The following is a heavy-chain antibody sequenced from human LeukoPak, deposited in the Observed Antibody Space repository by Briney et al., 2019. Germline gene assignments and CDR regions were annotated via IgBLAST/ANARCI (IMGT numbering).Heavy chain of an antibody. Sequence: PGGSLRLSCAASGFTFSSYSMNWVRQAPGKGLEWVSSISSSSSYIYYADSVKGRFTISRDNSKNTLYLQMNSLRAEDTAVYYCAKDETYYYDSTGYYFSWGQGTLVTVSP. CDR1: GFTFSSYS. CDR2: ISSSSSYI. V-gene: IGHV3-21*04. CDR3: AKDETYYYDSTGYYFS. D-gene: IGHD3-22*01. J-gene: IGHJ5*02.